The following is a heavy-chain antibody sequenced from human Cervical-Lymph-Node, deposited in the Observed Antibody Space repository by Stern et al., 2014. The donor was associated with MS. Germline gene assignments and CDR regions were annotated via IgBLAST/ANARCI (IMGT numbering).Heavy chain of an antibody. V-gene: IGHV1-24*01. CDR2: FDPEDGET. D-gene: IGHD3-3*01. Sequence: VQLEESGAEVKKPGASVKVSCKVSGYTLTELSMHWVRQAPGQGLEWMGGFDPEDGETIYAQKFQGRVTMTEDTSTDTAYMELSSLRSEDAAVYYCATDRDDFRSGYSAPTKGYGLDVWGQGTTVTVTS. CDR3: ATDRDDFRSGYSAPTKGYGLDV. J-gene: IGHJ6*02. CDR1: GYTLTELS.